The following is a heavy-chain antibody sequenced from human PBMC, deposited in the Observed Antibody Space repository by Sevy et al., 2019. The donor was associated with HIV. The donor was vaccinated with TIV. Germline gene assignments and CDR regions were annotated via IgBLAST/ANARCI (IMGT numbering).Heavy chain of an antibody. J-gene: IGHJ4*02. CDR2: IYYSGST. D-gene: IGHD3-22*01. CDR3: ARGADSSGYSDY. CDR1: GGSISSYY. Sequence: SQTLSLTCTVSGGSISSYYWSWIRQPPGKGLEWIGYIYYSGSTNYNPSLKSRVTISVDTSKNQFSLKLSPVTAADTAVYYCARGADSSGYSDYWGQGTLVTVSS. V-gene: IGHV4-59*01.